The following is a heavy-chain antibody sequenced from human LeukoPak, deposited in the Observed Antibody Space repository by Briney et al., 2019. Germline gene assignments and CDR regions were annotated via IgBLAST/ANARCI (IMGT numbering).Heavy chain of an antibody. CDR2: INPNSGGT. J-gene: IGHJ3*02. CDR3: ARDRLYYGSGKSAFDI. V-gene: IGHV1-2*02. Sequence: ASVKVSCKASGYTFTGYYMHWVRQAPGQGLEWMGWINPNSGGTNYAQKFQGRVTMTRDTSISTACMELSRLRSDDTAVYYCARDRLYYGSGKSAFDIWGQGTMVTVSS. CDR1: GYTFTGYY. D-gene: IGHD3-10*01.